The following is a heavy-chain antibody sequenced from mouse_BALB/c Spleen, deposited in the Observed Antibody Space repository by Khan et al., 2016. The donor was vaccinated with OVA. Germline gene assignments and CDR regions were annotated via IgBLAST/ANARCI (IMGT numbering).Heavy chain of an antibody. CDR3: ARNSDRYDFSY. Sequence: VQLQESGPGLVQPSQSLSITCTVSGFSLTTYGIHWVRQSPGKGLEWLGVIWSGGNADYNAAFISRLSISKDNSKSQVFFKMNSLQADGTAIYYCARNSDRYDFSYWGQGTLVTVSA. D-gene: IGHD2-14*01. V-gene: IGHV2-4-1*01. J-gene: IGHJ3*01. CDR1: GFSLTTYG. CDR2: IWSGGNA.